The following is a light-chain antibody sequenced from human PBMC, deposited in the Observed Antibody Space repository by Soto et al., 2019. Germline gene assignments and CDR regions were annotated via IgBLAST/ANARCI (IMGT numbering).Light chain of an antibody. J-gene: IGKJ1*01. CDR1: QSVSSNY. CDR3: HQYGSSPQT. V-gene: IGKV3-20*01. Sequence: EFVLTQSPGTLSLSPGERATLSCRASQSVSSNYLAWYQQKPGQAPRLLIYGASTRATGIADRFSGSGSGTDVTLSISRLEPADFAVYYCHQYGSSPQTFGQGTKVEI. CDR2: GAS.